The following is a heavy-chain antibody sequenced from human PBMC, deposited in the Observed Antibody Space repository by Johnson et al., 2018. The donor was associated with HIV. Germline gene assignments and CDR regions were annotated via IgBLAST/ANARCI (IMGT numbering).Heavy chain of an antibody. CDR3: ARGIGLGAGSAFDI. V-gene: IGHV3-9*01. J-gene: IGHJ3*02. Sequence: EVQLVESGGGLVQPGRSLRLSCAASGFTFDDYAMHWVRQAPGKGLEWVSGISWNSGSIGYVDSVRGRLTISRENAKNSLYLQMNSMRAGDTAVYYCARGIGLGAGSAFDIWGQGTMVTVSS. D-gene: IGHD3/OR15-3a*01. CDR1: GFTFDDYA. CDR2: ISWNSGSI.